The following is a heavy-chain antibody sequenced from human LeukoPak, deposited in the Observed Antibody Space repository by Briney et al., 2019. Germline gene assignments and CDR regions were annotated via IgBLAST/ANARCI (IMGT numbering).Heavy chain of an antibody. D-gene: IGHD2-21*02. Sequence: PSETLSLTCSVYGGSFSDYFWSWIRQHPGKGLEWLGEIDDGGNTNYNPSLISRVIVSMEKSKKQFSLVMRSVTAADTAVYYCARFSRITWGDWGDAFDIWGQGTTVIVSS. CDR1: GGSFSDYF. J-gene: IGHJ3*02. V-gene: IGHV4-34*01. CDR2: IDDGGNT. CDR3: ARFSRITWGDWGDAFDI.